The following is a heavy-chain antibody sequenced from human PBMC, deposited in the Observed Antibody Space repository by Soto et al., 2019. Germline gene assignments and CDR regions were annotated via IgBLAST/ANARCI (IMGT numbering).Heavy chain of an antibody. Sequence: GASVKVSCKASGYTFTGYYMHWVRQAPGQGLEWMGWINPNSGGTNYAQKFQGRVTMTRDTSISTAYMELSRLRSDDTAVYYCARTKYGSSTSCYNRPFDYWGQGTLVTVSS. V-gene: IGHV1-2*02. CDR3: ARTKYGSSTSCYNRPFDY. D-gene: IGHD2-2*02. CDR1: GYTFTGYY. J-gene: IGHJ4*02. CDR2: INPNSGGT.